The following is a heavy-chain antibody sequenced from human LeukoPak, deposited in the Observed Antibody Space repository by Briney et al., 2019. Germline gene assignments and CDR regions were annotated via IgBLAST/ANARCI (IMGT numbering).Heavy chain of an antibody. CDR2: IYYSGST. Sequence: SETLSLICTVSGGSMSSGGYFWSWIRQLPGKGLEWIGNIYYSGSTYYSPSLKSRITISVDTSKNQFSLRLSSVTAADTAVYYCARTAGWSADYWGQGTLITVSS. J-gene: IGHJ4*02. CDR3: ARTAGWSADY. CDR1: GGSMSSGGYF. D-gene: IGHD2-8*01. V-gene: IGHV4-31*03.